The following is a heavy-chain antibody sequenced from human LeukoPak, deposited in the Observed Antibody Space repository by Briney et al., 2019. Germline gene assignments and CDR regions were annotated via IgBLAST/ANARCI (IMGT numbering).Heavy chain of an antibody. D-gene: IGHD3-22*01. Sequence: GASVKVSCKASGYTFTGYYMHWVRQAPGQGLEWMGWINPNSGGTNYAQKFQGRVTMTRDTSISTAYMELSRLRSGDTAVYYCARGAHYHDSSEGYDYWGQGTLVTVSS. V-gene: IGHV1-2*02. CDR1: GYTFTGYY. J-gene: IGHJ4*02. CDR2: INPNSGGT. CDR3: ARGAHYHDSSEGYDY.